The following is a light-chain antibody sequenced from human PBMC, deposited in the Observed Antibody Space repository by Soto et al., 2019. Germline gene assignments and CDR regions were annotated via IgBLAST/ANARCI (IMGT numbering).Light chain of an antibody. CDR2: EVT. Sequence: QSVLTQPASVSGSPGQSITISCTGTNSDIGIYNYVSWFQQHPGKAPKLMIYEVTNRPSGVSDRFAGSKSDNTASLTISGLQAEDAAHYYCSSYTNSSNWVFGGGTKLTVL. J-gene: IGLJ3*02. V-gene: IGLV2-14*01. CDR1: NSDIGIYNY. CDR3: SSYTNSSNWV.